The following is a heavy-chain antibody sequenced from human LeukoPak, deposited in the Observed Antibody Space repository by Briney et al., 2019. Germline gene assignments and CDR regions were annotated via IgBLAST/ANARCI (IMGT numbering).Heavy chain of an antibody. CDR1: GYTFTGYY. Sequence: GASVKVSCKASGYTFTGYYMHWVRQAPGQGLEWMGWINPNSGGINYAQKFQGRVTMTRDTSISTAYMELSRLRSDDTAVYYCAREIFSLWFGELANYGMDVWGQGTTVTVSS. V-gene: IGHV1-2*02. CDR2: INPNSGGI. CDR3: AREIFSLWFGELANYGMDV. D-gene: IGHD3-10*01. J-gene: IGHJ6*02.